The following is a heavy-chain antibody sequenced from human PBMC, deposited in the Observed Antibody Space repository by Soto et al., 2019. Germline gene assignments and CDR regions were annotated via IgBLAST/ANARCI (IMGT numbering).Heavy chain of an antibody. J-gene: IGHJ4*02. CDR3: ASILNIDSAGELSVWAPDY. Sequence: GASVKVSCKASGGTFSSYAISWVRQAPGQGLEWMGGIIPIFGTANYAQKFQGRVTITADESTSTAYMELSSLRSEDTAVYYCASILNIDSAGELSVWAPDYWGQGTLVTVSS. D-gene: IGHD3-16*01. CDR2: IIPIFGTA. CDR1: GGTFSSYA. V-gene: IGHV1-69*13.